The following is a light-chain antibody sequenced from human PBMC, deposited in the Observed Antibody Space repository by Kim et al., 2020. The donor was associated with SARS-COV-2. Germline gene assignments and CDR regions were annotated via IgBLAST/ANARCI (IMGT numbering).Light chain of an antibody. CDR1: SSNIGAGYD. Sequence: QSVLTQPPSVSGAPGQRVTISCTGSSSNIGAGYDVHWYQQLPGTAPKLLIYGNSNRPSGVPDRFSGSKSGTSASLAITGLQAEDEADYYCQSYDSSLVVFGGGNQLTVL. J-gene: IGLJ2*01. CDR2: GNS. CDR3: QSYDSSLVV. V-gene: IGLV1-40*01.